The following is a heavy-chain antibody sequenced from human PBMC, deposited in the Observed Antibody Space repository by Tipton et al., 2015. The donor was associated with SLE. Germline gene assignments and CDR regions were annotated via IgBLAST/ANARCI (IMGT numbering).Heavy chain of an antibody. Sequence: TLSLTCTVSGGSISSGNYYWSWIRQPAGKGLEWIGRIYTSGSTNYNPSLKSRVTISVDTSKNQFSLKLSSVTAADTAVYYCARANDSSAPGTFDIWGQGTMVTVSS. J-gene: IGHJ3*02. CDR2: IYTSGST. CDR1: GGSISSGNYY. V-gene: IGHV4-61*02. D-gene: IGHD3-22*01. CDR3: ARANDSSAPGTFDI.